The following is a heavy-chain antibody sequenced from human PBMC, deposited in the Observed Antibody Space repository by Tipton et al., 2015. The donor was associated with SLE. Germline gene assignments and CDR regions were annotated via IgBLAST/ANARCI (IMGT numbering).Heavy chain of an antibody. CDR1: GFTFSSYE. D-gene: IGHD6-25*01. Sequence: SLRLSCAASGFTFSSYEMNWVRQAPGKGLEWVSYISSSGSTIYYADSVKGRFTISRDNAKNTLYLQMNSLRAEDTAVYYCAREEYSSGSEDYYMDVWGKGTTVTVSS. CDR2: ISSSGSTI. V-gene: IGHV3-48*03. CDR3: AREEYSSGSEDYYMDV. J-gene: IGHJ6*03.